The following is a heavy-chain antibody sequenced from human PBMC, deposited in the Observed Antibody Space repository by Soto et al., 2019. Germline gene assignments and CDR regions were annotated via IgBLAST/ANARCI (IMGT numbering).Heavy chain of an antibody. CDR2: MNPNSGNT. D-gene: IGHD1-20*01. CDR3: ARVLRNWNYYYYYMDV. CDR1: GYTFTSYD. J-gene: IGHJ6*03. V-gene: IGHV1-8*01. Sequence: ASVKVSCKASGYTFTSYDINWVRQATGQGLEWMGWMNPNSGNTGYAQKFQGRVTMTRNTSISTAYMELSSLRSEDTAVYYCARVLRNWNYYYYYMDVWGQGTLVTVSS.